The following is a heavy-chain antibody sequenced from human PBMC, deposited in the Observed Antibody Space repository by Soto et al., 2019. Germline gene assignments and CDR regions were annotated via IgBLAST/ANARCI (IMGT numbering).Heavy chain of an antibody. D-gene: IGHD6-13*01. CDR1: GGSISSDY. J-gene: IGHJ6*02. V-gene: IGHV4-59*01. Sequence: SETLSLGCTVSGGSISSDYWSWIREPPGEGLGWIGYIYYSGSTNYSPSLKSRVTISVDTYKKKFSLKLSSVTAADPAVFYCARCRLVHKSSRWYSYCYYGMNVWGQGTTDTVSS. CDR2: IYYSGST. CDR3: ARCRLVHKSSRWYSYCYYGMNV.